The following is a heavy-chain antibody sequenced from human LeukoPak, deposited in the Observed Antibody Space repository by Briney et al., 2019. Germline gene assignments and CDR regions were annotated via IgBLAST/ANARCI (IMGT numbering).Heavy chain of an antibody. D-gene: IGHD5-12*01. Sequence: PGGSLRLSCAASGFTFSSYAMHWVRQAPGKGLEWVAVISYDGSNKYYADSVKGRFTISRDNSKNTLYLQMNSLRAEDTAVYICAKDFPIVATIKPLDSWGQGTLVTVSS. V-gene: IGHV3-30*04. CDR1: GFTFSSYA. J-gene: IGHJ4*02. CDR2: ISYDGSNK. CDR3: AKDFPIVATIKPLDS.